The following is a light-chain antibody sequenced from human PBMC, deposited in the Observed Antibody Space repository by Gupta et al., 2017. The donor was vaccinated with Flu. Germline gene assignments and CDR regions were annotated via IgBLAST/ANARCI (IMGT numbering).Light chain of an antibody. V-gene: IGKV2-28*01. Sequence: DIVMTQSPLSLPVTPGEPASISCRSSQSLLHSNGYNYLDWYLQKPGQSPQLLIYLGSNRASGVPDRFSGSGSGTDFTLKIITVEAEDVGVYYCMQALQTPRTFGQGTKVEIK. CDR3: MQALQTPRT. J-gene: IGKJ1*01. CDR1: QSLLHSNGYNY. CDR2: LGS.